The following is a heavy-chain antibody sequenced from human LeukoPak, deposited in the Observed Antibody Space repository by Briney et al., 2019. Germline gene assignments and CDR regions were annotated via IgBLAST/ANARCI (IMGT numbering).Heavy chain of an antibody. CDR2: IKNTADGGTK. CDR3: LSSSGWHFEY. CDR1: GFTFSNAW. J-gene: IGHJ4*02. V-gene: IGHV3-15*01. D-gene: IGHD6-19*01. Sequence: GGSLRLSCAASGFTFSNAWMTWVRQAPGKGLEWVGRIKNTADGGTKDYAAPVKGRFTISRDDLKSTLYLQMNSLKTEDTAVYHCLSSSGWHFEYWGQGTLVTVS.